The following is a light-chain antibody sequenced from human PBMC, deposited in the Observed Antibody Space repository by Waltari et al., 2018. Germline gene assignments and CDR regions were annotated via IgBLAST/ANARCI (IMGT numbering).Light chain of an antibody. CDR1: QSISRY. J-gene: IGKJ1*01. Sequence: IVLTQSPATLSLSPGERAALSCRASQSISRYLAWYQQKPGQAPRLLIYDASNRATGIPARFSGRGSGTDFTLSITTLEPEDFAFYYCQQRDNWPRTFGQGTRVEV. CDR3: QQRDNWPRT. CDR2: DAS. V-gene: IGKV3-11*01.